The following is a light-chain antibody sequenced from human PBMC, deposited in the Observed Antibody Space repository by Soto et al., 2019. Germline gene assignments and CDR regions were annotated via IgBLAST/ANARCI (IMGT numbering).Light chain of an antibody. CDR1: QSVGSY. CDR2: DAS. CDR3: QQRSNWPPLT. V-gene: IGKV3-11*01. J-gene: IGKJ4*01. Sequence: EIVLTQSPATLSLSPGERATLSCRASQSVGSYLAWYQQKPGQAPRLLIYDASSRATGIPARFSGSGSGTDFTLTISSLEPEDFAVYFCQQRSNWPPLTFGGGTTVEIK.